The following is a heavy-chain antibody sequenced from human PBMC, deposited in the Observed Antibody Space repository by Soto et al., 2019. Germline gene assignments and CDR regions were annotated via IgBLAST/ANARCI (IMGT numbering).Heavy chain of an antibody. CDR1: EFAFSSYW. CDR3: AREVSPGRSGLYFDAFDI. J-gene: IGHJ3*02. D-gene: IGHD2-8*01. CDR2: IRKDGSQR. Sequence: EVQLVESGGGLVQPGGSLTLSCAASEFAFSSYWMTWVRQAPGKGLEWVANIRKDGSQRSYLDSVRGRFTISRDNSKNSLYLQMNSLRAEDTALYFCAREVSPGRSGLYFDAFDIWGQGTMVTVSS. V-gene: IGHV3-7*05.